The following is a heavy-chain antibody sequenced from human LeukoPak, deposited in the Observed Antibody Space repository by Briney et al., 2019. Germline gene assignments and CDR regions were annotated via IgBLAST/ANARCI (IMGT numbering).Heavy chain of an antibody. V-gene: IGHV3-66*01. Sequence: PGGSLRLSCAASGFTVSSNYMSWVRQAPGKGLEWVSLIYSDGSTYYADSVTGRFTISRDNSKNTLYLQMNSLRAEDTAVYYCARDYVIVPWAAAGTSPPNNWFDPWGQGTLVTVSS. J-gene: IGHJ5*02. CDR1: GFTVSSNY. D-gene: IGHD6-13*01. CDR3: ARDYVIVPWAAAGTSPPNNWFDP. CDR2: IYSDGST.